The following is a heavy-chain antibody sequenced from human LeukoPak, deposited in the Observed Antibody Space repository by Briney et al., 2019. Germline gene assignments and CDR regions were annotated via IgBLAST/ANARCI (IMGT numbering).Heavy chain of an antibody. CDR2: ISGGADAT. V-gene: IGHV3-43*02. D-gene: IGHD6-19*01. Sequence: PGGSLRLSCAASGFTFHDYAIHWVRQAPGRGLEWVSLISGGADATYYADSVEGRFTVARDNTKNSIYLQMNSLRTEDTALYFCAKRGSAWYYFDSWGQGTLVTVSS. CDR1: GFTFHDYA. CDR3: AKRGSAWYYFDS. J-gene: IGHJ4*02.